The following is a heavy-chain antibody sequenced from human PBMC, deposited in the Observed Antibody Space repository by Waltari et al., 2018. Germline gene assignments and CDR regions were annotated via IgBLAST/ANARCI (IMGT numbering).Heavy chain of an antibody. Sequence: EVQLVQSGAEVKKPGATVTLSCKASGYTFTDYYMHWVQQAPGKGNEVRGRVDPEDGEKIYEENFEGRGTITAETSTDTAYMELSSLRSEDTAVYYCATSLVVRHAFDIWGQGTMVTVSS. CDR3: ATSLVVRHAFDI. CDR1: GYTFTDYY. J-gene: IGHJ3*02. V-gene: IGHV1-69-2*01. D-gene: IGHD3-22*01. CDR2: VDPEDGEK.